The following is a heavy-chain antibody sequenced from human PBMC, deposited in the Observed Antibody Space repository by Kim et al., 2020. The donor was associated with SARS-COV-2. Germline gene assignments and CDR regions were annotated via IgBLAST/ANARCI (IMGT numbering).Heavy chain of an antibody. CDR1: GGSISSGGYY. Sequence: SETLSLTCTVSGGSISSGGYYWNWIRQHPGKGLEWIGYIYYSGSTYYNPSLKSRVTISVDTSKNQFSLKLSSVSAADTAVYYCARWAPGYSSSWYPGEDYWGQGTLVTVSS. V-gene: IGHV4-31*03. J-gene: IGHJ4*02. D-gene: IGHD6-13*01. CDR3: ARWAPGYSSSWYPGEDY. CDR2: IYYSGST.